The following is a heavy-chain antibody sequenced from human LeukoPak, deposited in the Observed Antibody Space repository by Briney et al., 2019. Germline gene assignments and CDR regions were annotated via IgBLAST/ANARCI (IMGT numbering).Heavy chain of an antibody. V-gene: IGHV1-2*02. CDR2: INPHSGDT. CDR1: GYTFTGYY. Sequence: ASVKVSCKASGYTFTGYYIHWVRQAPGQGLEWVGWINPHSGDTNYAQKFQGRVTMTWDTSISTAYMELSSLRSDDTAVYYCTSDTYYYDSTGLGHWFDPWGQGTLVTVSS. J-gene: IGHJ5*02. CDR3: TSDTYYYDSTGLGHWFDP. D-gene: IGHD3-22*01.